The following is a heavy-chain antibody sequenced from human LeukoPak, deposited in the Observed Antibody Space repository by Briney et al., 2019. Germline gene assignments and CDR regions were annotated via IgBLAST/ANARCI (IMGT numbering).Heavy chain of an antibody. D-gene: IGHD4-17*01. CDR1: RGSFSGYY. J-gene: IGHJ4*02. CDR2: INHSGST. CDR3: ARHRYGDYGDY. Sequence: SETLPLTCAVYRGSFSGYYWSWIRQPPGKGLEWIGEINHSGSTNYNPSLKSRLTISEDTSKNQFSLKLSSVTAADTAVYYCARHRYGDYGDYWGQGTLVTVSS. V-gene: IGHV4-34*01.